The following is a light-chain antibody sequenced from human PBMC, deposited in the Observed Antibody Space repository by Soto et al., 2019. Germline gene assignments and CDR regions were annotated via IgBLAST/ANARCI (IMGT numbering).Light chain of an antibody. CDR3: QQYASSRP. J-gene: IGKJ1*01. CDR2: GAS. Sequence: EIVLTQSPGPLSLSPGERATLSCRASQSVTNNYLAWFQQKPGQAPRLLMYGASSRATGIPDRFSGSGSGTDFTLTITRLEPEDFAVYYCQQYASSRPFGQGTKVDIK. V-gene: IGKV3-20*01. CDR1: QSVTNNY.